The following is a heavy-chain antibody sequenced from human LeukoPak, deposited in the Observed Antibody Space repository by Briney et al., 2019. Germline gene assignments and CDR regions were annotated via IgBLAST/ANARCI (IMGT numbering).Heavy chain of an antibody. CDR3: ARDLRGAAAPFDY. Sequence: ASVKVSCKASGGTFSSYAISWVRQAPGQGLEWMGGIIPIFGTANYAQKFQGRVTITADESTSTAYMELSSLRSEDTAVYYCARDLRGAAAPFDYWGQGTLVTVSS. D-gene: IGHD6-13*01. J-gene: IGHJ4*02. CDR1: GGTFSSYA. CDR2: IIPIFGTA. V-gene: IGHV1-69*13.